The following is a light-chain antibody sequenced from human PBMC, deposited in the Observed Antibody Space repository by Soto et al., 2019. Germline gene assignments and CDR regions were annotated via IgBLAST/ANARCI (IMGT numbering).Light chain of an antibody. CDR1: QSVSSN. J-gene: IGKJ5*01. V-gene: IGKV3-15*01. Sequence: IVMTQSPATLSVSPGERATLSCRASQSVSSNLAWYQQKPGQAPRLLIYGASTRATGIPARFSGSGSGTEFTLTISSLQSEDFAVYSCQQYGRSPFTFGPGTRLEIK. CDR3: QQYGRSPFT. CDR2: GAS.